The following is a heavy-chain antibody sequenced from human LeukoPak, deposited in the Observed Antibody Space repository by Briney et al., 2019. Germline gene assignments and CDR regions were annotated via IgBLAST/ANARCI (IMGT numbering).Heavy chain of an antibody. Sequence: GGSLRLSCAASGFTFSSYAMSWVRQAPGKGLEWVSAISGSGGSTYYADSVKGRFTISRDNSKNTLYLQMNSLRAEDTAVYYCARFNKYYGSGSYYNPFDYWGQGTLVTVSS. J-gene: IGHJ4*02. CDR2: ISGSGGST. CDR3: ARFNKYYGSGSYYNPFDY. D-gene: IGHD3-10*01. V-gene: IGHV3-23*01. CDR1: GFTFSSYA.